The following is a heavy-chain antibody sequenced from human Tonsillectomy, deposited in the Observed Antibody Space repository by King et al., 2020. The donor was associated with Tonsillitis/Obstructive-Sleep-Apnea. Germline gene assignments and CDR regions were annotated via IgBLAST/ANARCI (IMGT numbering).Heavy chain of an antibody. J-gene: IGHJ3*02. CDR3: ARDDSDAFDI. CDR2: ISSSSSYI. Sequence: VQLVESGGGLVKPGGSLRLSCAASGFTFSSYSVNWVRQAPGKGLEWVSSISSSSSYIYYADSVKGRFTISRDNAKNSLYLQMNSLRAEDTAVYYCARDDSDAFDIWGQGTMVTVSS. CDR1: GFTFSSYS. D-gene: IGHD2-15*01. V-gene: IGHV3-21*01.